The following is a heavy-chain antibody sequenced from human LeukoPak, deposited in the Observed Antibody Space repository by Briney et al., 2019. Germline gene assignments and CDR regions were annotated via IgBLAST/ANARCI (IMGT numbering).Heavy chain of an antibody. CDR3: ARGGVTMVRGVIRNFDY. CDR2: IRHSGST. Sequence: PSETLSLTCAVYGGSFSGYYWSWIRQPPGKGLEWIGEIRHSGSTNYNPSLKSRVTISVDTSKNQFSLKLSSVTAADTAVYYCARGGVTMVRGVIRNFDYWGQGTLVTVSS. D-gene: IGHD3-10*01. V-gene: IGHV4-34*01. CDR1: GGSFSGYY. J-gene: IGHJ4*02.